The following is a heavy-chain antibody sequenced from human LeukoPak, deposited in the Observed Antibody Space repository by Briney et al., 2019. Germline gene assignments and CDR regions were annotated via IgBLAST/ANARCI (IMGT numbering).Heavy chain of an antibody. CDR2: ISSSSSTI. CDR1: GFTFSSYS. V-gene: IGHV3-48*01. D-gene: IGHD3-10*01. J-gene: IGHJ5*02. CDR3: AKSHGSGSPPSSGNWFDP. Sequence: GGSLRLSCAASGFTFSSYSMNWVRQAPGKGLEWVSYISSSSSTIYYADSVKGRFTISRDNSKNTLYLQMNSLRAEDTAVYYCAKSHGSGSPPSSGNWFDPWGQGTLVTVSS.